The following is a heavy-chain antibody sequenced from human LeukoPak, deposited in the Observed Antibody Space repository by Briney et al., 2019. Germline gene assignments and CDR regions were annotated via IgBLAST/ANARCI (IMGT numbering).Heavy chain of an antibody. V-gene: IGHV3-23*01. J-gene: IGHJ4*02. D-gene: IGHD5-18*01. CDR1: GFTFSSYA. CDR3: AKATKNYSCGYGLDY. CDR2: ISGSGGST. Sequence: GGSLRLSCAASGFTFSSYAMSWVRQAPGKGLEWVSAISGSGGSTYYADSVKGRFTISRDNSKNTLYLQMNSLRAEDTAVYYCAKATKNYSCGYGLDYWGQGTLVTVSS.